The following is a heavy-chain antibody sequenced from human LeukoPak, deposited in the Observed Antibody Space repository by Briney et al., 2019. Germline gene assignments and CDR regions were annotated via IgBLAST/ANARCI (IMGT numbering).Heavy chain of an antibody. CDR1: GGSISSYY. V-gene: IGHV4-59*01. CDR2: IYYSGST. Sequence: SETLSLTCTVSGGSISSYYWSWIRQPPGKGLEWIGYIYYSGSTNYNPSLKSRVNISVDTSKNQFSLKLSSVTAADTAVYYCARDIGYCSSTSCYGGAFDIWGQGTMVTVSS. J-gene: IGHJ3*02. D-gene: IGHD2-2*01. CDR3: ARDIGYCSSTSCYGGAFDI.